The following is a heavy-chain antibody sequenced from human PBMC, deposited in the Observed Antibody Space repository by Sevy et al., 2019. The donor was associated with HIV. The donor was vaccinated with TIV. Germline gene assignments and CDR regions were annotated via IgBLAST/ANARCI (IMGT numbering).Heavy chain of an antibody. Sequence: KVSCKASGYYFTGYYVHWVRQAPGQGLEWMGWINPNGGGTNIGQKFHGRVTMSRDTSNTTAYMELIRLRSNDTGVYYCARSVYGSGTYLNDYWGQGTLVTVSS. CDR1: GYYFTGYY. CDR2: INPNGGGT. V-gene: IGHV1-2*02. CDR3: ARSVYGSGTYLNDY. D-gene: IGHD3-10*01. J-gene: IGHJ4*02.